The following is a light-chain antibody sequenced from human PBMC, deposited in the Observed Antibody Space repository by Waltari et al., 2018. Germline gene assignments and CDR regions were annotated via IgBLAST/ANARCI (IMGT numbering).Light chain of an antibody. V-gene: IGLV1-51*01. CDR2: DND. CDR3: GTWDSSLNGFWV. J-gene: IGLJ3*02. Sequence: QSVLTQPPSVSAAPGQKVTISCSGSTPNVWSNSVSWYQKLPGAAPQLLIYDNDERPSDIPDRFSGSKSGTSATLAITGLQTGDEADYYCGTWDSSLNGFWVFGGGTKVTVL. CDR1: TPNVWSNS.